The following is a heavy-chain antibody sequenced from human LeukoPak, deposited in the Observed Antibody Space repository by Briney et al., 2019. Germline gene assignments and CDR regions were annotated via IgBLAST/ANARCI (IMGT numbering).Heavy chain of an antibody. CDR3: ARDYYDSSGYHHSSDY. D-gene: IGHD3-22*01. J-gene: IGHJ4*02. CDR2: INAGNGNT. Sequence: ASVKVSCKASGYTFTSYAMHWVRQAPGQRLEWMGWINAGNGNTKYSQKFQGRVTITRDTSASTAYMELRSLRSDDTAVYYCARDYYDSSGYHHSSDYWGQGTLVTVSS. CDR1: GYTFTSYA. V-gene: IGHV1-3*01.